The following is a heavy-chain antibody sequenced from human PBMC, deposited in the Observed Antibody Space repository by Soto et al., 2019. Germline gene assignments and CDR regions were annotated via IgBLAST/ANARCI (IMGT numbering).Heavy chain of an antibody. CDR1: GFTFSSYA. Sequence: VGSLRFSCAASGFTFSSYAMSWVRQAPGKGLEWVSAISGSGGSTYYADSVKGRFTISRDNSKNTLYLQMNSLRAEDTAVYYCASGVDSSSWYTFFDYWGQGTLVTVSS. J-gene: IGHJ4*02. D-gene: IGHD6-13*01. CDR3: ASGVDSSSWYTFFDY. CDR2: ISGSGGST. V-gene: IGHV3-23*01.